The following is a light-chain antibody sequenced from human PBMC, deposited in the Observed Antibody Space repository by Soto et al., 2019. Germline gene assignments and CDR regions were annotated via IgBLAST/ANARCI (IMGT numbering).Light chain of an antibody. CDR1: RSDVGGYNY. CDR2: EVT. V-gene: IGLV2-8*01. J-gene: IGLJ3*02. CDR3: SSYAGSNILV. Sequence: QSALTQPPSASGSPGQSVTISCTGTRSDVGGYNYVSWYQQHPGKVPKLMIYEVTKRPSGVPDRFSGSKSGNTASLTVSGLQAEDEADYYCSSYAGSNILVFGGGTKLTVL.